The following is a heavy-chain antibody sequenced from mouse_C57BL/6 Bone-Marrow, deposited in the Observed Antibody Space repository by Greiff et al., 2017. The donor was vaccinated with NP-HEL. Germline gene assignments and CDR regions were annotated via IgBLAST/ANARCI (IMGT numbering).Heavy chain of an antibody. V-gene: IGHV1-5*01. CDR1: GYTFTSYW. J-gene: IGHJ2*01. Sequence: EVQLQQSGTVLARPGASVKMSCKTSGYTFTSYWMHWVKQRPGQGLEWIGAIYPGNSDTSYNQKFKGKAKLTAVTSASTAYMQLSSLTNEDSAVYYGSRGGTRAARGAFDYWGQGTTLTVSS. CDR2: IYPGNSDT. CDR3: SRGGTRAARGAFDY. D-gene: IGHD3-1*01.